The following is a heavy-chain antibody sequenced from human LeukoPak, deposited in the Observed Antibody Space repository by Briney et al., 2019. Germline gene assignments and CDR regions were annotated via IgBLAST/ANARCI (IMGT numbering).Heavy chain of an antibody. CDR1: GFSLRTRGMG. V-gene: IGHV2-70*11. D-gene: IGHD3-22*01. CDR2: IDWDDDK. CDR3: ARIPAYYYDSSGNDY. J-gene: IGHJ4*02. Sequence: SGPALLKPTPTLTLTCTFSGFSLRTRGMGVSWIRQPPGKALEWLSRIDWDDDKYYSASLKTRLTISKDTSKNQVVLTMTNMDPVDTATYYCARIPAYYYDSSGNDYWGQGTLVTVSS.